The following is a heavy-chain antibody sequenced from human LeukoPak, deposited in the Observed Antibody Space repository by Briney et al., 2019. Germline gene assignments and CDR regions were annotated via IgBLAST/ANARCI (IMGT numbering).Heavy chain of an antibody. CDR1: GGSISSGSYY. CDR3: ASARYYDSSGYVDY. D-gene: IGHD3-22*01. Sequence: PSETLSLTCTVSGGSISSGSYYWSWIRQPAGKGLEWIGRIYTSGSTNYNPSLKSRVTMSVDTSKNQFSLKLSSVTAADTAVYYCASARYYDSSGYVDYWGQGTLVTVSS. V-gene: IGHV4-61*02. J-gene: IGHJ4*02. CDR2: IYTSGST.